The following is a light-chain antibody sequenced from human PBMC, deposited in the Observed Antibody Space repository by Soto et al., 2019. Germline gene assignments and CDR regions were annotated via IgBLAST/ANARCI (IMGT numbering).Light chain of an antibody. V-gene: IGLV2-23*01. CDR1: SSDVGSYNL. Sequence: QSVLTQPASVSGSPGQSITISCTGTSSDVGSYNLVSWYQQHPGKAHKLMIYEGSKRPSGVFNRFSGSKSGNTASLTISGLKAEEEADYYCCSYAGSSTYVFGTGTKVTVL. CDR2: EGS. J-gene: IGLJ1*01. CDR3: CSYAGSSTYV.